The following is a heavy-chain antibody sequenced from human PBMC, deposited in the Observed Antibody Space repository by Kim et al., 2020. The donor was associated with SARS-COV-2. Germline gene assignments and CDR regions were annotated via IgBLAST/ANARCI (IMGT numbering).Heavy chain of an antibody. CDR3: ARAPQSVAPSI. Sequence: GGSLRLSCAASGFTFSTYEMNWVRQAPGKGLEWVSYISSSGSPIYYADSVKGRFTISRDNAKNSLYLQMDSLRAEDTAVYYCARAPQSVAPSIWGQGTLVTVSS. J-gene: IGHJ4*02. D-gene: IGHD2-15*01. CDR1: GFTFSTYE. V-gene: IGHV3-48*03. CDR2: ISSSGSPI.